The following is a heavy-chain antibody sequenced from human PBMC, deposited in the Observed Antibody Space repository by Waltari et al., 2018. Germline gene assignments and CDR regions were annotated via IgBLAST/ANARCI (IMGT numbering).Heavy chain of an antibody. Sequence: QLQLQESGPGLVAPSGTLSLSCPVSGDSVRHTYWWSWVRQSPQKGLEWIGQVHGSGRSNYSPSLASRVTVSLDTSKNAFSLKVTSATAADTAVYYCARDRGRGLYLDTWGPGTLVTVSP. CDR3: ARDRGRGLYLDT. CDR1: GDSVRHTYW. V-gene: IGHV4-4*02. J-gene: IGHJ5*02. D-gene: IGHD3-22*01. CDR2: VHGSGRS.